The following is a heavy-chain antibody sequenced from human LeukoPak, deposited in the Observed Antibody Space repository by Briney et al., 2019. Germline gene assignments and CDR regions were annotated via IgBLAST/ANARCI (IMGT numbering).Heavy chain of an antibody. CDR2: IYYSGST. J-gene: IGHJ4*02. CDR1: GGSISSYY. CDR3: ARVPAAREPIDY. D-gene: IGHD2-2*01. V-gene: IGHV4-59*01. Sequence: SETLSLTCTVSGGSISSYYWSWIRQPPGEGLEWIGYIYYSGSTNYNPSLKSRVTISVDTSKNQFSLKLSSVTAADTAVYYCARVPAAREPIDYWGQGTLVTVSS.